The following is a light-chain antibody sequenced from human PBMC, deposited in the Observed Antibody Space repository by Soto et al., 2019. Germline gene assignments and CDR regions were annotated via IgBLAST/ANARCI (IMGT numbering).Light chain of an antibody. J-gene: IGLJ2*01. CDR2: EVS. CDR3: SSYAGRNNLV. Sequence: QSALTQPPSASGSPGQSVTISCTGTSSDVGGYNYVSWYQQHPGKAPKLMTYEVSKRPSGVPDRFSGSKSGNTASLTVSGLQAEDEADYYCSSYAGRNNLVFGGGTQLTVL. CDR1: SSDVGGYNY. V-gene: IGLV2-8*01.